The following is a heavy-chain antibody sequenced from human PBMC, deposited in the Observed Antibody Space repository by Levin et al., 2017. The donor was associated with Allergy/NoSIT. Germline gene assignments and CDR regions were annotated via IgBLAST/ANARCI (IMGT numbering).Heavy chain of an antibody. Sequence: GESLKISCAASGFTFSSYSMNWVRQAPGKGLEWVSSISSSSSYIYYADSVKGRFTISRDNAKNSLYLQMNSLRAEDTAVYYCAREYCSSTSCYAAQDYWGQGTLVTVSS. CDR3: AREYCSSTSCYAAQDY. J-gene: IGHJ4*02. CDR2: ISSSSSYI. V-gene: IGHV3-21*01. D-gene: IGHD2-2*01. CDR1: GFTFSSYS.